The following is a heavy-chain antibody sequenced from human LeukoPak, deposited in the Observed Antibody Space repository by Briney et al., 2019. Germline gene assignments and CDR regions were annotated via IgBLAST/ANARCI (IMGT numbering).Heavy chain of an antibody. Sequence: SETLSLTCTVSGGSISSGGYYWSWIRQHPGKGLEWIGYIYYSGSTYYNPSLKSRVTISVDTSKNQFSLKLSSVTAADTAVYYCARHLTPYSSSWTPHYYYYYGMDVWGQGTTVTVSS. CDR1: GGSISSGGYY. CDR3: ARHLTPYSSSWTPHYYYYYGMDV. D-gene: IGHD6-13*01. CDR2: IYYSGST. V-gene: IGHV4-31*03. J-gene: IGHJ6*02.